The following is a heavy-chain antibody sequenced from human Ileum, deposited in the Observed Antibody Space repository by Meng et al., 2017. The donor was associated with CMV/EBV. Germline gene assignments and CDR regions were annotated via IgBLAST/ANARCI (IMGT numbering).Heavy chain of an antibody. CDR2: IRYDGSNK. J-gene: IGHJ4*02. V-gene: IGHV3-30*02. D-gene: IGHD6-6*01. Sequence: GESLKISCAASGFTFNNYVMSWVRQAPGKGLEWVAFIRYDGSNKYYADSVKGRFTISRDNSKNTLYLQMNSLRAEDTAVYYCAKDRWELYSSSSMDYWGQGTLVTVSS. CDR3: AKDRWELYSSSSMDY. CDR1: GFTFNNYV.